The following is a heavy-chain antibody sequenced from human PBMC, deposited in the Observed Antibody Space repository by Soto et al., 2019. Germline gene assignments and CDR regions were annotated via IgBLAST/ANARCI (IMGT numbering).Heavy chain of an antibody. D-gene: IGHD1-26*01. CDR1: GFTFSSYA. Sequence: QVQLVESGGGVVQPGRSLRLSCAASGFTFSSYAMHWVRQAPGKGLEGVAVISYDGSNKYYADSVKGRFTISRDNSRNTLYLQMNSLRAEDTAVYYCARDSRPYSGSYGGFDYWGQGTLVTVSS. CDR2: ISYDGSNK. CDR3: ARDSRPYSGSYGGFDY. J-gene: IGHJ4*02. V-gene: IGHV3-30-3*01.